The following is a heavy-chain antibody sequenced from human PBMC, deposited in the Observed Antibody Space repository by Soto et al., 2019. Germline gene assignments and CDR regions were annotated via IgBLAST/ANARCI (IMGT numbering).Heavy chain of an antibody. Sequence: ASVKVSCKASGHTFTNYDINWVRQATGQGLEWMGWMNINSGNTGYPQKFQGRVTMTRNTSISTAYMELSSLRSEDTAVYFCGGGPYCGVFTCPYFLDVGGKGTTVTV. CDR1: GHTFTNYD. J-gene: IGHJ6*03. CDR2: MNINSGNT. D-gene: IGHD2-21*01. CDR3: GGGPYCGVFTCPYFLDV. V-gene: IGHV1-8*01.